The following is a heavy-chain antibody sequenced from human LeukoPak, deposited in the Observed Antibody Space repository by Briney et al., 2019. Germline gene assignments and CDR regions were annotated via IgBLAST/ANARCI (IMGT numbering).Heavy chain of an antibody. J-gene: IGHJ4*02. V-gene: IGHV3-74*01. CDR2: INSDGSST. CDR1: GFTLSNYW. CDR3: VRGLYYRFDF. Sequence: GGSLRLSCAPSGFTLSNYWMHWVRQVPGKGLFWVSRINSDGSSTTYADSLKGRITISRDNAKNTLYLQMNSLRAEDTAVYYWVRGLYYRFDFWGQGTLVTVSS. D-gene: IGHD3-22*01.